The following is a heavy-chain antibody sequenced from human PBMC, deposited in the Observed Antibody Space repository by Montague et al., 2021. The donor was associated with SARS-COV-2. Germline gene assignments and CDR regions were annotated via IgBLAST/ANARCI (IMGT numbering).Heavy chain of an antibody. CDR2: INYDGSET. J-gene: IGHJ4*02. CDR1: GFTLYAYW. CDR3: ARNPHRTYFYGSGIYLLNHSCDY. V-gene: IGHV3-7*01. Sequence: SLRLSCAASGFTLYAYWMNWVRQAPGKGLEWVANINYDGSETYYVGSVKGRFTISRDNANNALHLQMNNLRAADTAVYFCARNPHRTYFYGSGIYLLNHSCDYWGPGTRVTVSS. D-gene: IGHD3-10*01.